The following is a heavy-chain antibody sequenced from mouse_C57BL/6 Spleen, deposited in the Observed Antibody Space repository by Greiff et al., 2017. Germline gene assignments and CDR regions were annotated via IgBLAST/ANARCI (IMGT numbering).Heavy chain of an antibody. CDR1: GYTFTSYW. CDR2: IDPSDSET. J-gene: IGHJ2*01. V-gene: IGHV1-52*01. D-gene: IGHD2-3*01. Sequence: VQLQQPGAELVRPGSSVKLSCKASGYTFTSYWMHWVKQRPIQGLEWIGNIDPSDSETHYNQKFKDKATLTVGKSSSTAYMQRSSLTSEDSAVYYSEREDGYLIFFDYWGQGTTLTVSS. CDR3: EREDGYLIFFDY.